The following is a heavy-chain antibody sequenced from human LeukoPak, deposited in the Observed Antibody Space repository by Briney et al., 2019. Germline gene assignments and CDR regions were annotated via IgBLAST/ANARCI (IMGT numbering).Heavy chain of an antibody. CDR1: GFTFSSYG. V-gene: IGHV3-30*18. D-gene: IGHD3-22*01. J-gene: IGHJ4*02. CDR3: AKDRIVVVITTVDY. Sequence: GGSLRLSCAASGFTFSSYGMHWVRQAPGKGLEWVAVISYDGSNKYYADSVKGRSTISRDNSKNTLYLQMNSLRAEDTAVYYCAKDRIVVVITTVDYWGQGTLVTVSS. CDR2: ISYDGSNK.